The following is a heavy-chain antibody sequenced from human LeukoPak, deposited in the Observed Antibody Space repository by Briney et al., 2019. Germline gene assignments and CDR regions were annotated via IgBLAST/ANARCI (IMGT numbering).Heavy chain of an antibody. V-gene: IGHV4-34*01. CDR1: GGSFSEYF. J-gene: IGHJ3*02. CDR3: ARGTSYYGSGFTNDAFDI. CDR2: INHSGST. D-gene: IGHD3-10*01. Sequence: PSETLSLTFPVYGGSFSEYFWNWIRQPPGRGLEGIGEINHSGSTNYNPSLKSRVTISVDTSKNQFSLKLSSVTAADTAVYYCARGTSYYGSGFTNDAFDIWGQGTMVTVSS.